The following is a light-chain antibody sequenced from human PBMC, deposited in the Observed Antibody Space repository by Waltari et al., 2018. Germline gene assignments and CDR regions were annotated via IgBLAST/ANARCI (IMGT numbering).Light chain of an antibody. CDR2: GAS. Sequence: EIVMTQSPATLSVSPGERATLSCRASQSVSSNLAWYQQIPGQTPRLLIYGASTRATGIPARFSGSGSGTEFTLTISSLQSEDFAVYYCQQYNNWPRVTFGQGTRLEIK. CDR1: QSVSSN. CDR3: QQYNNWPRVT. V-gene: IGKV3-15*01. J-gene: IGKJ5*01.